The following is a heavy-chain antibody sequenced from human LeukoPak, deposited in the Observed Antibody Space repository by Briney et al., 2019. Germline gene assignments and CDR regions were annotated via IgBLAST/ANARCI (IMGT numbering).Heavy chain of an antibody. CDR3: ARDQGGGWLRGFYFDY. Sequence: SEALSLTCTVSGGSISSYYWSWIRQPPGKGLEWIGYIYYSGSTNYNPSLKSRVTISVDTSKNQFSLKLSSVTAADTAVYYCARDQGGGWLRGFYFDYWGQGTLVTVSS. CDR2: IYYSGST. J-gene: IGHJ4*02. CDR1: GGSISSYY. V-gene: IGHV4-59*01. D-gene: IGHD5-12*01.